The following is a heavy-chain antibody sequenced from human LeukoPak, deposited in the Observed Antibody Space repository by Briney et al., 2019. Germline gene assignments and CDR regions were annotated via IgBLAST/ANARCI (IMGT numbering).Heavy chain of an antibody. D-gene: IGHD3-22*01. V-gene: IGHV3-21*01. CDR1: GFTFSSYS. CDR3: ARDGEPYYYDSSGYCPY. Sequence: GGSLRLSCAASGFTFSSYSMNWVRQAPGKGLEWVSSISSSSSYIYYADSVKGRFTISRDNAKNSLYLQMNSPRAEDTAVYYCARDGEPYYYDSSGYCPYWGQGTLVTVSS. CDR2: ISSSSSYI. J-gene: IGHJ4*02.